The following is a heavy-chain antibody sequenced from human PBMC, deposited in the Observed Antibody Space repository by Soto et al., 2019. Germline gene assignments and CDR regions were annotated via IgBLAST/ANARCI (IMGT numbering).Heavy chain of an antibody. CDR3: AVPPAGAAAPYYFDY. J-gene: IGHJ4*02. V-gene: IGHV3-7*01. CDR2: IKQDGSEK. D-gene: IGHD6-13*01. Sequence: GGSLRLSCAASGFTFSSYWMSWVRQAPGKGLEWVANIKQDGSEKYYVDSVKGRFTISRDNAKNSLYLQMNSLRAEDTAVYYCAVPPAGAAAPYYFDYWGQGTLVTVSS. CDR1: GFTFSSYW.